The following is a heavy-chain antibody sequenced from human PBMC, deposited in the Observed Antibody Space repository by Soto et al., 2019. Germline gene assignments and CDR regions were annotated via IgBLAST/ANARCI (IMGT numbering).Heavy chain of an antibody. D-gene: IGHD3-9*01. V-gene: IGHV2-5*02. J-gene: IGHJ5*02. Sequence: QITLKESGPTLVKPTQTLTLTCTFSGFSLSTSGVGVGWIRQPPGKALEWLALIYWDDDKRYSPSLKSRLTITKDTSKNQVVLTMTKMDPVDTATYYCAHRVHYDILTGPELNWFDPWGQGTLVTVSS. CDR2: IYWDDDK. CDR3: AHRVHYDILTGPELNWFDP. CDR1: GFSLSTSGVG.